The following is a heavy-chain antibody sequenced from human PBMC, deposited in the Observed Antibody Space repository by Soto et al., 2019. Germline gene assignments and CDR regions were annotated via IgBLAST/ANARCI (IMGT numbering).Heavy chain of an antibody. D-gene: IGHD6-13*01. Sequence: PSETLSLTCTVSGGSISSYYWSWIRQPPGKGLEWIGYIYYSGSTNYNPSLKSRVTISVDTSKNQFSLKLSSVTAADTAVYYCAGQRRAAAGLFDHWGQGTLVTVSS. CDR1: GGSISSYY. J-gene: IGHJ4*02. CDR3: AGQRRAAAGLFDH. V-gene: IGHV4-59*08. CDR2: IYYSGST.